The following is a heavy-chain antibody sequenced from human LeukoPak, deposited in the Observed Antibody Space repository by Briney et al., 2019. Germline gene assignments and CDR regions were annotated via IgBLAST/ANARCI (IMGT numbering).Heavy chain of an antibody. Sequence: ASVKVSCKSSGYTFTGYYMHWVRLAPGQGLEWMGWINPNSGGTNYAQKFQGRVTMTRDTSISTAYMELSRLRSDDTAVYYCARGTRGAIVGATKPMFFDPWGQGTLVTVSS. CDR2: INPNSGGT. CDR1: GYTFTGYY. D-gene: IGHD1-26*01. V-gene: IGHV1-2*02. J-gene: IGHJ5*02. CDR3: ARGTRGAIVGATKPMFFDP.